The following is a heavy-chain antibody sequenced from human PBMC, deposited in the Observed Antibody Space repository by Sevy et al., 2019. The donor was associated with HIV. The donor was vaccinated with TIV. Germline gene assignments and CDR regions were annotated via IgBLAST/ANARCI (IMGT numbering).Heavy chain of an antibody. V-gene: IGHV1-69*13. CDR2: IIPIFGTA. D-gene: IGHD3-10*01. CDR1: GGTFSSYA. CDR3: ARGSRITMVRGIGRGYYYYGMDV. Sequence: ASVKVSCKASGGTFSSYAISWVRQAPGQGLEWMGGIIPIFGTANYAQKFQGRVTITADESTGTAYMELSSLRSEDTAVYYCARGSRITMVRGIGRGYYYYGMDVWGQGTTVTVSS. J-gene: IGHJ6*02.